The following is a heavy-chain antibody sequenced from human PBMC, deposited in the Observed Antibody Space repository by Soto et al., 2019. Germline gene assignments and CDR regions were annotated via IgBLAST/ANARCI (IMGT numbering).Heavy chain of an antibody. CDR1: GYSFTSYW. J-gene: IGHJ1*01. D-gene: IGHD1-26*01. CDR3: ARHGRAPGGEYFQL. CDR2: LDPSDSYT. Sequence: GESLKISCKGSGYSFTSYWISWVRQMPGKGPEWMGRLDPSDSYTNYSPSFQGHVTIPADKSISTAYLQWSSLKASGTARYYCARHGRAPGGEYFQLWGQGTLVTVSS. V-gene: IGHV5-10-1*01.